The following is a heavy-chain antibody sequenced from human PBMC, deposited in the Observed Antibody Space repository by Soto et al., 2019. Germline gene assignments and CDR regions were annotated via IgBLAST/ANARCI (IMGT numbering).Heavy chain of an antibody. CDR1: GGTFSSYT. V-gene: IGHV1-69*02. CDR3: ARSTMIVVGDFDY. D-gene: IGHD3-22*01. Sequence: QVQLVQSGAEVKKPGSSVKVSCKASGGTFSSYTISWVRQAPGQGLEWMGRIIPILGIANYAQKFQGRVTINEDKSTSTAYMELSSLRSEDTAVYYCARSTMIVVGDFDYWGQGTLVTVSS. CDR2: IIPILGIA. J-gene: IGHJ4*02.